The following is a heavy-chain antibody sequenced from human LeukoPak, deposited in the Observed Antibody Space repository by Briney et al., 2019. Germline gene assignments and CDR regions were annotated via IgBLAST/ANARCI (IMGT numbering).Heavy chain of an antibody. D-gene: IGHD5-18*01. J-gene: IGHJ4*02. CDR1: GYTFTGYY. V-gene: IGHV1-2*02. Sequence: ASVKVSCKASGYTFTGYYMHWVRQAPGQGLEWMGWINPNSGGTNYAQKFQGRVTMTRDTSISTAYMELSRLRSDDTAVYYCAREFGGGYSYVGFDYWGQGTLVTVSS. CDR3: AREFGGGYSYVGFDY. CDR2: INPNSGGT.